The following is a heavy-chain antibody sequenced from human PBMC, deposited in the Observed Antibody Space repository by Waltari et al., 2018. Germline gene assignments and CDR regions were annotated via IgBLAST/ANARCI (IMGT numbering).Heavy chain of an antibody. CDR1: GFTFDDYA. CDR3: AKDISGVGATNAFDI. V-gene: IGHV3-9*01. D-gene: IGHD1-26*01. Sequence: EVQLVESGGGLVQPGRSLRLSCAASGFTFDDYAMPWVRQAPGKGLEWVSGISWNSGSIGYADSVKGRFTISRDNAKNSLYLQMNSLRAEDTALYYCAKDISGVGATNAFDIWGQGTMVTVSS. CDR2: ISWNSGSI. J-gene: IGHJ3*02.